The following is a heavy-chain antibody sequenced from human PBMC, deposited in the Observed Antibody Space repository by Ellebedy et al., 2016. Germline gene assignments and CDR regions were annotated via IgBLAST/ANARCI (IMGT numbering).Heavy chain of an antibody. V-gene: IGHV3-7*03. CDR2: IKQDGSEN. Sequence: GESLKISCAASGFTFSSYWMSWVRQAPGKGLEWVANIKQDGSENYYVDSVKGRFTISRDNAKNSLYLPMNSLRAEDTAVYYCARDPGGTDAFDIWGQGTMVTVSS. CDR3: ARDPGGTDAFDI. J-gene: IGHJ3*02. D-gene: IGHD2-15*01. CDR1: GFTFSSYW.